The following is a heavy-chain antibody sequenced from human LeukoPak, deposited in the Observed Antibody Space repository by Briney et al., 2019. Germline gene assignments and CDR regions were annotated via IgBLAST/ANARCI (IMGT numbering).Heavy chain of an antibody. CDR2: IYTSGST. J-gene: IGHJ4*02. V-gene: IGHV4-61*02. D-gene: IGHD1-26*01. CDR1: GGSISSGSYY. Sequence: MSSRTLSLTCTVSGGSISSGSYYWSWIRQPAGKGLEWIGRIYTSGSTNYNPSLKSRVTISVDTSKNQFSLKLSSVTAADTAVYYCARGPSGSYRSRRFDYWGQGTLVTVSS. CDR3: ARGPSGSYRSRRFDY.